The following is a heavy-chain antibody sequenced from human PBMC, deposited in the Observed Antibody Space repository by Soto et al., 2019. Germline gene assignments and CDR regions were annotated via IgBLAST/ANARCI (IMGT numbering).Heavy chain of an antibody. CDR3: VTLVGNTPLAS. V-gene: IGHV6-1*01. J-gene: IGHJ1*01. Sequence: QVQLQQSGPGLVKTSQTLSLTCAISGDSVSSNDATWDWIRQSPSRGLEWLGRTYYRSKWYIDSAVSVTSRITITPAPATNLLSLQLNSVTPDDTAVYYCVTLVGNTPLASWGPGTLFTVSS. D-gene: IGHD3-16*02. CDR2: TYYRSKWYI. CDR1: GDSVSSNDAT.